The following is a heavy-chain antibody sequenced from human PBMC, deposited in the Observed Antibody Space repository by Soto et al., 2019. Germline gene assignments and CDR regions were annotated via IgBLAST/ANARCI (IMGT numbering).Heavy chain of an antibody. D-gene: IGHD6-6*01. V-gene: IGHV3-13*04. CDR3: TRGALGFDP. Sequence: EVQVVESGGGLVQPGGSLRLSCAASGFTFSRYDMHWVRQATGRGLEWVSGIGTSGDTYYAGSVKGRFTISRENAKNSVYLQMNSLRAGDTAVYYCTRGALGFDPWGQGTLVAGSS. J-gene: IGHJ5*02. CDR2: IGTSGDT. CDR1: GFTFSRYD.